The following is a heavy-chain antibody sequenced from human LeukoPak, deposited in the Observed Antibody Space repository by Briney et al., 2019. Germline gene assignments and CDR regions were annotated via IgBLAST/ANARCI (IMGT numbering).Heavy chain of an antibody. CDR1: GYTFTSYD. D-gene: IGHD3-10*01. CDR2: MNPSSGNT. Sequence: GASVKVSCKASGYTFTSYDINWVRQATGQGPEWMGWMNPSSGNTGYAQRFQGRVTMTRDTSISTAYLELSSLRSEDTAVYYCASHTYYYSSGSFGHWGRGTLVTVSS. V-gene: IGHV1-8*01. CDR3: ASHTYYYSSGSFGH. J-gene: IGHJ4*02.